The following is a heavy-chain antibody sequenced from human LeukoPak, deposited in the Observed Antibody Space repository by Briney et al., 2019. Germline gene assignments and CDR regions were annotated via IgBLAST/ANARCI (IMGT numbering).Heavy chain of an antibody. Sequence: PGGSLRLSCAASGLTFSNYAMSWVRQAPGKGLEWVSIIYSGGNTYYADSVKGRFTVSRDNSKNTLYLQMNSLRAEDTAVYYCARVIVGTTTRLDYFDYWGQGTLVTVSS. V-gene: IGHV3-66*01. CDR1: GLTFSNYA. D-gene: IGHD1-26*01. CDR3: ARVIVGTTTRLDYFDY. J-gene: IGHJ4*02. CDR2: IYSGGNT.